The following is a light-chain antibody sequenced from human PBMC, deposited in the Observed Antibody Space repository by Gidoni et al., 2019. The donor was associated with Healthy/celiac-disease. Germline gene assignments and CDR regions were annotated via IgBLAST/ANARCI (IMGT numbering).Light chain of an antibody. Sequence: DIQITQSPSTLSASVGDRVTITCRASQSISSWLAWYQQKPGKAPKLLIYKASSLESGVPSRFSGSGSGTEFTLTISSLQPDDFATYYCQRGSTFGGGTKVEIK. J-gene: IGKJ4*01. CDR3: QRGST. CDR2: KAS. V-gene: IGKV1-5*03. CDR1: QSISSW.